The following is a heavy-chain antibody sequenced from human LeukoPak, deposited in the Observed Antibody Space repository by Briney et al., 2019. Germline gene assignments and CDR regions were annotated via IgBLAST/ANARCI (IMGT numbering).Heavy chain of an antibody. V-gene: IGHV4-59*08. CDR1: GGSISSYY. D-gene: IGHD2-15*01. Sequence: PSETLSLTCTVSGGSISSYYWSWIRQPPGKGPEWIGYIYYSGSTNYNPSLKSRVTISVDTSKNQFSLKLSSVTAADTAVYYCASTLGYCSGGSCYFHAFDIWGQGTMVTVSS. J-gene: IGHJ3*02. CDR2: IYYSGST. CDR3: ASTLGYCSGGSCYFHAFDI.